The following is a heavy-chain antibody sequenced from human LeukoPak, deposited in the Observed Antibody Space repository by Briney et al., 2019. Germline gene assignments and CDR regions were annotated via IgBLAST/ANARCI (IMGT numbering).Heavy chain of an antibody. Sequence: PSQTLSLTCTVSGGSISCGGCYWGWVRQHPGKAPEWIGYIYYSGNTYYHPSLKSRLNISIDTSKSQFSLKLSSVTAADTAVYYCARDQQYHRPAGWFDPWGQGTLVTVSS. V-gene: IGHV4-31*03. D-gene: IGHD1-14*01. J-gene: IGHJ5*02. CDR2: IYYSGNT. CDR1: GGSISCGGCY. CDR3: ARDQQYHRPAGWFDP.